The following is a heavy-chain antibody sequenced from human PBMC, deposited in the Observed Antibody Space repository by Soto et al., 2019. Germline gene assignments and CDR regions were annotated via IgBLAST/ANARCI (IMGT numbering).Heavy chain of an antibody. CDR3: ASHYDMWSGYLSPVDY. V-gene: IGHV3-11*01. D-gene: IGHD3-3*01. Sequence: QVQLVESGGDLVKRGGSLRLSCAASGCTFSDYYMSWIRQAPGKGLEWISYIDTSSTKIYYADSVKGRFTISRDNAKNSLYLEMNSLRDEDTAVYYCASHYDMWSGYLSPVDYWGQGTLVIVSS. CDR2: IDTSSTKI. J-gene: IGHJ4*02. CDR1: GCTFSDYY.